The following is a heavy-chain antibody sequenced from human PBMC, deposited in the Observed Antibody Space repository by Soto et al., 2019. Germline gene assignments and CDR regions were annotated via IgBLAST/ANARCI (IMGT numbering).Heavy chain of an antibody. Sequence: GGSLRLSCAASGFTFSSYAMSWVRQAPGKGLEWVSAISGSGGSTYYADSVKGRFTISRDNSKNTLYLQMNSLRAEDTAVYYCAKGDPLTMVRGVSPPGGIWGQGTMVTVSS. D-gene: IGHD3-10*01. CDR1: GFTFSSYA. J-gene: IGHJ3*02. CDR3: AKGDPLTMVRGVSPPGGI. CDR2: ISGSGGST. V-gene: IGHV3-23*01.